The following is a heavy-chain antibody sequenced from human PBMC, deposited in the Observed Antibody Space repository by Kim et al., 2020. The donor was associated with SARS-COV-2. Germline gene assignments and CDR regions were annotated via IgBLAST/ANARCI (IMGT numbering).Heavy chain of an antibody. J-gene: IGHJ4*02. CDR1: GFTFSSYG. D-gene: IGHD6-19*01. CDR2: IWYDGSNK. CDR3: ARDRDSSGWYRPGSFDY. V-gene: IGHV3-33*01. Sequence: GGSLRLSCAASGFTFSSYGMHWVRQAPGKGLEWVAVIWYDGSNKYYADSVKGRFTISRDNSKNTLYLQMNSLRAEDKAVYYCARDRDSSGWYRPGSFDYWGQGTLVTVSS.